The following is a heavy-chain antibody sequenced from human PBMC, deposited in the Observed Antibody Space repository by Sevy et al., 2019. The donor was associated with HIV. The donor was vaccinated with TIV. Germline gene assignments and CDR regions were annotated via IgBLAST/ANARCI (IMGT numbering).Heavy chain of an antibody. V-gene: IGHV3-15*01. D-gene: IGHD3-9*01. CDR2: IKSKTDGGTT. Sequence: GGSLRLSCAASGFTFSNAWMSWVRQAPGKGLEWVGRIKSKTDGGTTDYAAPVKGRFTISRDDSKNTLYLQMNSLKTEDTAVSYCTTAGTFYYDILTGEIDYWGQGTLVTVSS. CDR1: GFTFSNAW. J-gene: IGHJ4*02. CDR3: TTAGTFYYDILTGEIDY.